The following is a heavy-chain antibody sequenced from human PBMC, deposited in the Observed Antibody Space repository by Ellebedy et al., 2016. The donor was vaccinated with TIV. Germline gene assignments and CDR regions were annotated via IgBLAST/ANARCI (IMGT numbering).Heavy chain of an antibody. CDR1: GFPFSSYA. D-gene: IGHD6-13*01. CDR3: AKGWLGAGAGTDFDY. J-gene: IGHJ4*02. CDR2: ISDSGGNT. Sequence: GGSLRLXXAASGFPFSSYAMSWVRQPPGKGLEWVSSISDSGGNTYYADSVRGRFTFPRDNSKNTLYLQMNSLRAEDTAVYYCAKGWLGAGAGTDFDYWGRGTLVTVSS. V-gene: IGHV3-23*01.